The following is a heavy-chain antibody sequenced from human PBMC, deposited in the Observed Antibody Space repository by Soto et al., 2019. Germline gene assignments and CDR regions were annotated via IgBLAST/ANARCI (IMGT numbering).Heavy chain of an antibody. J-gene: IGHJ5*02. CDR3: ARQATGYYYGWFDP. CDR2: IFYSGGT. D-gene: IGHD3-22*01. Sequence: SETLSLTCTVSGGSISSPHDYWGWIRKSPGRGLEWIGTIFYSGGTFYTPSLKSRVTMSVDTSKNQFSLKLTSVTAADTAVYFCARQATGYYYGWFDPWGQGTLVTVSS. CDR1: GGSISSPHDY. V-gene: IGHV4-39*01.